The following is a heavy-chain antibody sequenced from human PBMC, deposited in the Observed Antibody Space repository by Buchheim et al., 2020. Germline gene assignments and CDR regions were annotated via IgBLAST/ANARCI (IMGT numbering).Heavy chain of an antibody. V-gene: IGHV3-30*18. CDR2: ISYDGSNK. CDR1: GFTFSSYG. Sequence: QVQLVESGGGVVQPGRSLRLSCAASGFTFSSYGMHWVRQAPGKGLEWVAVISYDGSNKYYADSVKGRFTISRDNSKNTLYLQMNSLRAEDTAVYYCAKSSSRKLVTYFQHWGQGTL. J-gene: IGHJ1*01. CDR3: AKSSSRKLVTYFQH. D-gene: IGHD6-6*01.